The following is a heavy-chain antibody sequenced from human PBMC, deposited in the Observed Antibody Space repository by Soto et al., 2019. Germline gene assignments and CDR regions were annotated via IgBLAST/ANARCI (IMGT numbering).Heavy chain of an antibody. CDR2: ISAYNGNT. CDR3: ARGSSIRVVRGAKPAPWFDP. J-gene: IGHJ5*02. V-gene: IGHV1-18*01. CDR1: GYTFTSYG. D-gene: IGHD3-10*01. Sequence: GASVKVSCKASGYTFTSYGISWVRQAPRQGLEWMGWISAYNGNTNYAQKLQGRVTMTTDTSTSTAYMELSRLRSDDTAVYYCARGSSIRVVRGAKPAPWFDPWGQGTLVTVSS.